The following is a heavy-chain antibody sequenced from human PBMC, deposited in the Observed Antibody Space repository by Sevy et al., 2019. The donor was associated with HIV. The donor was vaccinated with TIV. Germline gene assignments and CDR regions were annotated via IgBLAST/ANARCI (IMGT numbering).Heavy chain of an antibody. CDR2: TYYRSKWYN. V-gene: IGHV6-1*01. CDR3: AERTNDVFYYGMDV. J-gene: IGHJ6*02. Sequence: SQTLSLTCAISGDSVSSIRTSWNWIRQSPSRGLEWLGRTYYRSKWYNDDATSVKSRITINADTSKNQVSLQLNSVTPEDTAVYYCAERTNDVFYYGMDVWGQGTTVTVSS. CDR1: GDSVSSIRTS.